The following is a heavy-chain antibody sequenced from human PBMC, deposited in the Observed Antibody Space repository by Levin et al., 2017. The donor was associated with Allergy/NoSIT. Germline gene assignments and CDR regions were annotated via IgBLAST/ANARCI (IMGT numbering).Heavy chain of an antibody. CDR3: ARDGYSPYWYFDL. Sequence: PGGSLRLSCAGSGFTFSGYSMNWVRQAPGEGLEWISYISPTGDTIYYADSVKGRFAISRDNAKNSLFLLMNSLRAEDTAVYHCARDGYSPYWYFDLWGRGTLVTVSS. CDR2: ISPTGDTI. J-gene: IGHJ2*01. D-gene: IGHD6-13*01. CDR1: GFTFSGYS. V-gene: IGHV3-48*01.